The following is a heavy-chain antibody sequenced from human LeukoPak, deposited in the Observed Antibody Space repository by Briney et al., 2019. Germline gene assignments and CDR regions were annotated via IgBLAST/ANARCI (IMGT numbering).Heavy chain of an antibody. D-gene: IGHD3-10*01. J-gene: IGHJ4*02. Sequence: GGSLRLSCAASGFTFSSFTMNWVRQAPGKGLEWVSYIAFGPTTTYYADSVRGRFTISRDNAQNSLYLQMNSLRAEDTALYYCAKDKSSGGSGSYYNSFYYFDYWGQGTLVTVSS. CDR1: GFTFSSFT. CDR2: IAFGPTTT. CDR3: AKDKSSGGSGSYYNSFYYFDY. V-gene: IGHV3-48*01.